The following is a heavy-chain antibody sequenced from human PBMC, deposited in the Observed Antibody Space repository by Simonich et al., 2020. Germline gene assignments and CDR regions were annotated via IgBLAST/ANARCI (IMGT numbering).Heavy chain of an antibody. V-gene: IGHV3-74*01. CDR2: INSDGSST. D-gene: IGHD3-22*01. J-gene: IGHJ4*02. CDR1: GFTFSSYW. CDR3: ARDPPGDSSGYYNY. Sequence: EVQLVESGGGLVQPGGSLRLSCAASGFTFSSYWMHWVRQAPGKGLVGVSRINSDGSSTSYADYVKGRFTISRDNAKNTLYLQMNSLRAEDTAVYYRARDPPGDSSGYYNYWGQGTLVTVSS.